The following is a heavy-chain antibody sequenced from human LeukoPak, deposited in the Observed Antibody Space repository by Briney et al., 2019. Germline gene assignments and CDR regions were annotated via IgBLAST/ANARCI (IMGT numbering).Heavy chain of an antibody. Sequence: GPALVKPTQTLTLTCTFSGFSLSTSGKCVSWIRQPPGKALEWHALLDWDDDKYYSTSLKTRLTISKDTSKNQVVLTMTNMDPVDTATYYCARILIVVGGDNAFDSWGQGTMVTVSS. J-gene: IGHJ3*02. CDR1: GFSLSTSGKC. V-gene: IGHV2-70*01. D-gene: IGHD2-15*01. CDR2: LDWDDDK. CDR3: ARILIVVGGDNAFDS.